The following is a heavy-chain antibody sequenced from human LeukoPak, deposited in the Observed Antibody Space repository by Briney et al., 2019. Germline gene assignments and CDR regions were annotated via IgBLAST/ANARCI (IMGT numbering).Heavy chain of an antibody. J-gene: IGHJ3*02. CDR2: IYYSGST. V-gene: IGHV4-30-4*01. Sequence: SETLSLTCTVSGGSISSGDYYWSWIRQPPGKGLEWIGYIYYSGSTYYSPSLKSRVTISVDTSKNQFSLKLSSVTAADTAVYYCARSTVTNPDDAFDIWGQRTMVTVSS. D-gene: IGHD4-17*01. CDR1: GGSISSGDYY. CDR3: ARSTVTNPDDAFDI.